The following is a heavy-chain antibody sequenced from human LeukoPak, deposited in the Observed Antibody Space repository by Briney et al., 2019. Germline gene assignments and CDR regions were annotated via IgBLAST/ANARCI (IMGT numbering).Heavy chain of an antibody. CDR2: IYSGGST. V-gene: IGHV3-53*01. CDR3: AGSSDVVPAAPEYYYYYGMDV. CDR1: GFTVSSNY. J-gene: IGHJ6*04. Sequence: GGSLRLSCAASGFTVSSNYMSWVRQAPGKGLEWVSVIYSGGSTYYADSVKGRFTISRYNAKNSLYLQMNRLRAEETAVYYCAGSSDVVPAAPEYYYYYGMDVWGKGTTVTVSS. D-gene: IGHD2-2*01.